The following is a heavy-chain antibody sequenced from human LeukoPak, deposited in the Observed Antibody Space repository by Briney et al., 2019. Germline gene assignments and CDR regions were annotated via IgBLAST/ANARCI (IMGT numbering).Heavy chain of an antibody. Sequence: SETLSLTCTVSDDSTSDYYWSWFRQPPGKGLEWIGYVYYTGNTNYNPSLKSRVSISVDTSKNRFSLKLSSVTAADPAVYYCARGYSGSGTYLFDPWGQGTLVTVSS. CDR2: VYYTGNT. D-gene: IGHD3-10*01. V-gene: IGHV4-59*08. J-gene: IGHJ5*02. CDR1: DDSTSDYY. CDR3: ARGYSGSGTYLFDP.